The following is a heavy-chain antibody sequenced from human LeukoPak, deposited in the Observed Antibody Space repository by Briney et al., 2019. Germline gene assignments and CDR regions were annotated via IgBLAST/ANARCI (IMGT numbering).Heavy chain of an antibody. CDR3: ARGVGSGWYNWYFDL. Sequence: GGSLRLSCAASGFTVSSNYMSWVRQAPGKGLEWVSVIYSGGSTYYADSAKGRFTISRDNSKNTLYLQMNTLRADDTAVYYCARGVGSGWYNWYFDLWGRGTLVTVSS. V-gene: IGHV3-53*01. J-gene: IGHJ2*01. CDR2: IYSGGST. D-gene: IGHD6-19*01. CDR1: GFTVSSNY.